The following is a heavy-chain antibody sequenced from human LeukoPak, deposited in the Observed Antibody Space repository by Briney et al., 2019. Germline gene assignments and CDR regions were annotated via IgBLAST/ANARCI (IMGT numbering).Heavy chain of an antibody. J-gene: IGHJ1*01. V-gene: IGHV3-30*04. CDR3: ARERAYGEYFQH. CDR1: GFTFSSYA. CDR2: ISYDGSNK. Sequence: AGGSLRLSCAASGFTFSSYAMHWVRQAPGKGLEWVAVISYDGSNKYYADSVKGRFTISRDNSKNTLYLQMNSLRAEDTAVYCCARERAYGEYFQHWGQGTLVTVSS. D-gene: IGHD2-8*01.